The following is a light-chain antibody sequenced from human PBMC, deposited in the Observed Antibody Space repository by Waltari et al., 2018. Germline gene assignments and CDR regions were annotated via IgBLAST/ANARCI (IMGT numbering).Light chain of an antibody. V-gene: IGKV1-9*01. CDR1: QGTNNY. CDR2: GTS. CDR3: QQFKSFLFT. Sequence: DFQLTQSPSFLSASVGDRVPITCRASQGTNNYFSGYQQKPGKAPNLLIYGTSTLQSGVPSRFSGSQAGTEFTLTISSLQPEDFATYYCQQFKSFLFTFGQGTRLDIK. J-gene: IGKJ5*01.